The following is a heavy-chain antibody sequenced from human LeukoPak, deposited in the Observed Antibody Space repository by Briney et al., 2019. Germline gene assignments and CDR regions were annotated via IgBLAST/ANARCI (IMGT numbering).Heavy chain of an antibody. V-gene: IGHV4-39*01. D-gene: IGHD6-19*01. CDR2: TYHTGSA. CDR3: ARRSWVIPVADHFDY. CDR1: GGSIISSSHY. Sequence: SETLSLTCSVSGGSIISSSHYWGWIRQPPGKGLEWIGTTYHTGSAYYNPSLRSRVTISIDTSKNQFSLKLNSVTAADTAVYYCARRSWVIPVADHFDYWGQGTLVIVSS. J-gene: IGHJ4*02.